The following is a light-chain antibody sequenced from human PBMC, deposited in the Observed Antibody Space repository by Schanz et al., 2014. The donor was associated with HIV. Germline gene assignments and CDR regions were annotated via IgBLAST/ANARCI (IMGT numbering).Light chain of an antibody. CDR3: SSWAGNYVKI. CDR2: DVS. CDR1: SSDVGGYNS. Sequence: QSALTQPASVSGSPGQSITISCTGTSSDVGGYNSVSWYQQHPGKAPKLMIYDVSNRPSGVSNRFSGSKSGNTASLTVSGLQAEDEADYYCSSWAGNYVKIFGSGTKLTVL. J-gene: IGLJ1*01. V-gene: IGLV2-14*01.